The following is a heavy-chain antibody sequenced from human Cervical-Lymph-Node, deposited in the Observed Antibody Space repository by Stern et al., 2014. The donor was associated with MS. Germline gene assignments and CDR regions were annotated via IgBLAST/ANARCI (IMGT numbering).Heavy chain of an antibody. D-gene: IGHD4-17*01. CDR1: GGSISSGGFS. Sequence: QVQLQESGAGLVKPSQTLSLTCAVSGGSISSGGFSWSWIRPPPGKGLEWIGYMYHGWSTYYNTSLKSRVTISVNSTKNLFSLKLSLVTAADTAVYYCARSSTVTPNAFDIWGQGTMVTVSS. CDR2: MYHGWST. CDR3: ARSSTVTPNAFDI. J-gene: IGHJ3*02. V-gene: IGHV4-30-2*01.